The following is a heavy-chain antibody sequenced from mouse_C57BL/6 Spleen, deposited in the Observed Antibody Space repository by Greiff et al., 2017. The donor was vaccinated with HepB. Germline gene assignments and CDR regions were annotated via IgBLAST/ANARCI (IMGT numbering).Heavy chain of an antibody. CDR2: IWSGGST. D-gene: IGHD2-10*02. J-gene: IGHJ1*03. Sequence: QVQLKESGPGLVQPSQSLSITCTVSGFSLTSYGVHWVRQSRGKGLEWLGVIWSGGSTDYNAAFISRLSISKDNSKSQVFFKMNSLQADDTAIYYCARGVYGNYRYFDVWGTGTTVTVSS. CDR3: ARGVYGNYRYFDV. CDR1: GFSLTSYG. V-gene: IGHV2-2*01.